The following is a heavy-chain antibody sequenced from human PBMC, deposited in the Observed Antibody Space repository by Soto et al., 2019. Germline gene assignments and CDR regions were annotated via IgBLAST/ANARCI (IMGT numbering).Heavy chain of an antibody. J-gene: IGHJ4*01. CDR1: GFSFTTYG. Sequence: PGGSLRLSCAASGFSFTTYGMHWVRQAPGKGLEWVAMISYDVTYKYYADSVKRRFTVSRDNSKNTLYLQMNSLTTEDTAVYYCARGSYYDTSGYFFDSWGHGTLVTVSS. CDR3: ARGSYYDTSGYFFDS. V-gene: IGHV3-30*03. CDR2: ISYDVTYK. D-gene: IGHD3-22*01.